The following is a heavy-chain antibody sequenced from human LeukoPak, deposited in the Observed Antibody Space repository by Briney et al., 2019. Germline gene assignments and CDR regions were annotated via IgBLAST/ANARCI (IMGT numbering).Heavy chain of an antibody. V-gene: IGHV3-21*01. D-gene: IGHD3-10*01. J-gene: IGHJ4*02. CDR2: MSVSSGLI. Sequence: KPGGSVRLSCAVCGFTFSFYSMNWVRQAPGKGLEWVSSMSVSSGLIYYADSVKGRFTVSRDKAKNSLYLQMNSLRAEDTAVYYCAREFGGSASGAGYWGQGTLVTVSS. CDR1: GFTFSFYS. CDR3: AREFGGSASGAGY.